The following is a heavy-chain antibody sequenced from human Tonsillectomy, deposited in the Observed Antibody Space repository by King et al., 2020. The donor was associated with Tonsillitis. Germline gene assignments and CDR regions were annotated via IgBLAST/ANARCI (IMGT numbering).Heavy chain of an antibody. CDR1: VVSISSSDHS. D-gene: IGHD1-26*01. J-gene: IGHJ4*02. Sequence: QLQESGPGVVRPSETLSLTCTVSVVSISSSDHSWAWIRQPPGKRLEWIGYMYHSGTIFYNPSLKSRLTVSGGTSSKRFSLKLSSVTAADTAVYFCARYVSGTFDYWGQGALVTVSS. CDR3: ARYVSGTFDY. V-gene: IGHV4-39*01. CDR2: MYHSGTI.